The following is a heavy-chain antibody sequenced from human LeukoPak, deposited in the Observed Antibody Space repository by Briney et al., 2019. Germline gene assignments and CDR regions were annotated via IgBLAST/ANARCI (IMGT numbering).Heavy chain of an antibody. V-gene: IGHV3-23*01. J-gene: IGHJ4*02. CDR2: ISGSGGSA. CDR1: GFTFDDYA. Sequence: AGGSLRLSCTASGFTFDDYAMSWVRQAPGKGLEWVSAISGSGGSAYYADSVKGRFTISRDNSKNTLYLQMNSLRAEDTAVYYCAKDLERDPGAYWGQGTLVTVSS. D-gene: IGHD5-24*01. CDR3: AKDLERDPGAY.